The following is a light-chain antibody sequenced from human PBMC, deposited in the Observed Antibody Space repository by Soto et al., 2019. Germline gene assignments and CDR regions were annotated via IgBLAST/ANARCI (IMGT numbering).Light chain of an antibody. CDR2: DAS. CDR1: QSISNW. Sequence: DIQMTQSPSTLSASVGDRVTITCRPSQSISNWLAWYQHKPGKAPKVLIYDASSLKSGVPSRFSGSGSGTDFTPTIKNLQPDDFATYYCQHYNGRFGQGARLEI. J-gene: IGKJ2*01. CDR3: QHYNGR. V-gene: IGKV1-5*01.